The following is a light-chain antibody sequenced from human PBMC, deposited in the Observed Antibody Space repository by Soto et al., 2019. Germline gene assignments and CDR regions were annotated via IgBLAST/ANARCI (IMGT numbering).Light chain of an antibody. CDR1: SSDVGDYNY. J-gene: IGLJ3*02. CDR3: TSYTTRSTLNGV. V-gene: IGLV2-14*03. CDR2: DVT. Sequence: QSALTQPASVSGSPGQSITISCTGTSSDVGDYNYVSWYQQHPGKAPKLLIYDVTNRPSGVSNRFSGSKTGNTASLTISGLQAEDEADYYCTSYTTRSTLNGVFGGGTQLTVL.